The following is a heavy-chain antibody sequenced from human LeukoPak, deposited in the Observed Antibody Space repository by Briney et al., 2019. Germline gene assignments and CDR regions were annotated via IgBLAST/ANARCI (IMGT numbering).Heavy chain of an antibody. V-gene: IGHV3-7*03. D-gene: IGHD5-12*01. CDR3: ASPIVATDFDY. Sequence: GGSLRLSCAASGFTFSNFWMSWVRQAPGKGLEWVANIKQDGGEKYYVDSVKGRFTISRDNSKNTLYLQMNSLRAEDTAVYYCASPIVATDFDYWGQGTLVTVSS. J-gene: IGHJ4*02. CDR2: IKQDGGEK. CDR1: GFTFSNFW.